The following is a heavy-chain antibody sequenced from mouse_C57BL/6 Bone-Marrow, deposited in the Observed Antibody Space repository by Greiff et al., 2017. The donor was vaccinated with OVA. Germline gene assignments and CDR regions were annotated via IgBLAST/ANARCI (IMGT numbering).Heavy chain of an antibody. Sequence: EVKLVESGGGLVKPGGSLKLSCAASGFTFSSYAMSWVRQTPEKRLEWVATISDGGSYTYYPDNVKGRFTISRDNAKNNLYLQMSHLKSEDTAMYYCARDYYGHAMDYCGQGTSVTVSS. CDR3: ARDYYGHAMDY. CDR1: GFTFSSYA. CDR2: ISDGGSYT. D-gene: IGHD2-1*01. J-gene: IGHJ4*01. V-gene: IGHV5-4*01.